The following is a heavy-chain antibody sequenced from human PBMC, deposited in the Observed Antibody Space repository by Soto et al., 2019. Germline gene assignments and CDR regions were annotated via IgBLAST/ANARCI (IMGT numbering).Heavy chain of an antibody. J-gene: IGHJ3*01. V-gene: IGHV3-23*01. CDR2: ISGGGGST. Sequence: GGSLRLSCAASGFTFNTYAMNWVRQVPGKGLEWVASISGGGGSTYYADSVKGRFTISRDTSRNTLYLQMNSLSAEDTAVYYCAKGFIVVVTAIRPDDNFDVWGQGTMVTVSS. CDR3: AKGFIVVVTAIRPDDNFDV. D-gene: IGHD2-21*02. CDR1: GFTFNTYA.